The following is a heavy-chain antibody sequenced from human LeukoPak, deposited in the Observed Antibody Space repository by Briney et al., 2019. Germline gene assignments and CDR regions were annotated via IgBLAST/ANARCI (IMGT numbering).Heavy chain of an antibody. D-gene: IGHD2-2*01. Sequence: GGSLRLSCAASGFTFSSCAMSWVRQAPGKGLEWVSAISGSGGSTYYADSVKGRFTISRDNSKNTLYLQMNSLRAEDTAVYYCAKDQDVVVPAAIAYWGQGTLVPVSS. V-gene: IGHV3-23*01. CDR1: GFTFSSCA. J-gene: IGHJ4*02. CDR2: ISGSGGST. CDR3: AKDQDVVVPAAIAY.